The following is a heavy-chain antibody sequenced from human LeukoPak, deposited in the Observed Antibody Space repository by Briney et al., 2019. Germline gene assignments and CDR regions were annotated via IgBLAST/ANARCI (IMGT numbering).Heavy chain of an antibody. CDR2: FSGSGGST. V-gene: IGHV3-23*01. Sequence: GGSLRLSCAASGFTFSSYAMSWVRQAPGKGLECISGFSGSGGSTYYADSVKGRFTISRDNSKNTLYLQMGSLRPEDMAVYYCAREGAAASVDYWGQGTLVTVSS. J-gene: IGHJ4*02. D-gene: IGHD6-13*01. CDR3: AREGAAASVDY. CDR1: GFTFSSYA.